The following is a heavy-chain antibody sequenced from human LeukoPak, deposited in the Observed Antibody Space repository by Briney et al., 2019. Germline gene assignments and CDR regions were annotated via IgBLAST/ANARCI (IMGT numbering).Heavy chain of an antibody. V-gene: IGHV3-21*01. J-gene: IGHJ5*02. D-gene: IGHD1-1*01. Sequence: NPGGSLRLSCAASGFTFSSYSMNWVRQAPGKGLEWVSSISSSSSYIYYADSVKGRFTISRDNAKNSLYLQMNSLRAEDTAVYYCAREPLVSVYPTRFDPWGQGTLVTVSS. CDR3: AREPLVSVYPTRFDP. CDR2: ISSSSSYI. CDR1: GFTFSSYS.